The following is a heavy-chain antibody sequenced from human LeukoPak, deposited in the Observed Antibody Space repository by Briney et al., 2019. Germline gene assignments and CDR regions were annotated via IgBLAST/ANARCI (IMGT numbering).Heavy chain of an antibody. D-gene: IGHD3-10*01. CDR2: IYTSGST. CDR3: ARCHYYGSGTEMYYFDY. J-gene: IGHJ4*02. V-gene: IGHV4-61*02. CDR1: GGSISSGSYY. Sequence: PSQTLSLTCTVSGGSISSGSYYWSWIRQPAGKGLEWIGRIYTSGSTNYNPSLKSRLTISLDTSKNQFSLKLSSVTAADTAVYYCARCHYYGSGTEMYYFDYWGQGTLVTVSS.